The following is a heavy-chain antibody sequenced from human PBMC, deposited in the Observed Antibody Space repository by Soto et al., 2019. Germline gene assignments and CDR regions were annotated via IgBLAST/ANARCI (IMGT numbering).Heavy chain of an antibody. CDR2: INPNSGGT. J-gene: IGHJ6*02. Sequence: QVQLVQSGAEVKKPGASVKVSCKASGYTFTGYYMHWVRQAPGQGLEWMGWINPNSGGTNYAQKFQGWVTMTRDTSITTDHMLLSRLCSADKAVYYCARDKSVLRPLVDSAEDYYYYYYGMDVWGQGTTVTVSS. CDR3: ARDKSVLRPLVDSAEDYYYYYYGMDV. D-gene: IGHD2-15*01. V-gene: IGHV1-2*04. CDR1: GYTFTGYY.